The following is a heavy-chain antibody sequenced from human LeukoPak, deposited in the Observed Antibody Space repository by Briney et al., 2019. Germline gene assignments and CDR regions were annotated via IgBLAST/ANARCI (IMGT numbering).Heavy chain of an antibody. CDR1: GYTFTSYG. J-gene: IGHJ4*02. Sequence: ASVKVSCKASGYTFTSYGISWVRQAPGQGLEWMGWISAYNGNTNYAQKFQGRVTITRDTSASTAYMELSSLRSEDTAVYYCARDIGSGWGNYFDYWGQGTLVTVSS. V-gene: IGHV1-18*01. CDR2: ISAYNGNT. CDR3: ARDIGSGWGNYFDY. D-gene: IGHD6-19*01.